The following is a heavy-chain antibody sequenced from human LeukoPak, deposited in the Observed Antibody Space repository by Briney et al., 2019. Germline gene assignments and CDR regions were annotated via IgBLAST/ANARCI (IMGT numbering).Heavy chain of an antibody. CDR2: IYYSGTT. CDR1: VVSVRGTSYY. D-gene: IGHD3-9*01. J-gene: IGHJ3*02. Sequence: PSETLSLTCTVSVVSVRGTSYYWGRIRQPPGKGLEWIGTIYYSGTTYYNPSLKSRVTISVETSKNHFSLRLSSVTAADTAVYYCARHFDIATPGAFDIWGQGTLVTVSS. V-gene: IGHV4-39*01. CDR3: ARHFDIATPGAFDI.